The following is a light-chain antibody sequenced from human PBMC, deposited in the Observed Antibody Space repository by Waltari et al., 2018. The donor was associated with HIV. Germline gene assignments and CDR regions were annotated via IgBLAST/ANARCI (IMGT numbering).Light chain of an antibody. CDR1: RSINTY. J-gene: IGKJ1*01. V-gene: IGKV1-39*01. CDR2: DSS. Sequence: DIQMTQSPSSLSASLVARVTITCRASRSINTYLNWYQHQLGESPKILISDSSTLQSGAQPRFSGSGSGTDFTLTIASLQPEDRATYYCQKSDTPPWTFGQGTKVEI. CDR3: QKSDTPPWT.